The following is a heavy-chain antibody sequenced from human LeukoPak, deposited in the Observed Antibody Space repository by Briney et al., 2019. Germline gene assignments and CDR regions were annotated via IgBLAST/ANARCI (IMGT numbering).Heavy chain of an antibody. CDR1: GFTFSSYS. CDR2: IRSNGGSI. J-gene: IGHJ4*02. Sequence: GGSLRLSCAASGFTFSSYSMNWVRQAPGKGLEYVSAIRSNGGSIYYANSVKGRFTISRDNSKNTLYLQMGSLRAEDMAVYYCARDSKSSGYYKYWGQGTLVTVSS. D-gene: IGHD3-22*01. CDR3: ARDSKSSGYYKY. V-gene: IGHV3-64*01.